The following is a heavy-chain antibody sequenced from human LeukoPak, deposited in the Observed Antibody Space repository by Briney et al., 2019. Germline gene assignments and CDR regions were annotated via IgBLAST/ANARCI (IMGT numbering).Heavy chain of an antibody. CDR3: LGYCSSTRCSEHFQH. Sequence: SETLSLTCTVSGGSISSSSYYWGWIRQPPGKELEWIGSIYYSGSTYYNPSLKSRVTISVDTSKTQFSLKLSSVTAADTAVHYCLGYCSSTRCSEHFQHWGQGTMVTVSS. CDR1: GGSISSSSYY. V-gene: IGHV4-39*01. D-gene: IGHD2-2*01. J-gene: IGHJ1*01. CDR2: IYYSGST.